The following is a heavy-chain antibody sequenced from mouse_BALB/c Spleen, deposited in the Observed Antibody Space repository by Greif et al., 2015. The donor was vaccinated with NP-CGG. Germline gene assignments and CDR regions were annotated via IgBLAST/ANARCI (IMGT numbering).Heavy chain of an antibody. CDR1: GYTFTSCW. D-gene: IGHD2-3*01. Sequence: QVQLQQSGAELVKPGASVKLSCKASGYTFTSCWMHWVKQRPGQGLEWIGEIDPSDSYTNYNQKFKGKATLTVDKSSSTAYMQLSSLTSEDSAVYYCARKGWLLLFWFAYWGQGTLVTVSA. V-gene: IGHV1-69*02. CDR3: ARKGWLLLFWFAY. J-gene: IGHJ3*01. CDR2: IDPSDSYT.